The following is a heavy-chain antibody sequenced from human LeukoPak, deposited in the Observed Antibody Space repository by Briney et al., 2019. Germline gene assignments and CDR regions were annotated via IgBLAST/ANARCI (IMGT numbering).Heavy chain of an antibody. CDR1: GGSITTYY. Sequence: SETLSLTCTVSGGSITTYYWSWIRQPAGKGLEWIGRISTSGRTNYNPSLKSRLTMSADTSKNQFSLILNSVTAADTAVYYCAVGRPRNATRLDDGYDFWGQGTMVTVSP. V-gene: IGHV4-4*07. CDR3: AVGRPRNATRLDDGYDF. J-gene: IGHJ3*01. CDR2: ISTSGRT. D-gene: IGHD1-1*01.